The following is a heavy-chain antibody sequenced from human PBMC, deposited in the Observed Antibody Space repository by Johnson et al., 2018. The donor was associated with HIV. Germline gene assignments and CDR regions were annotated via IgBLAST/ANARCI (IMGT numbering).Heavy chain of an antibody. D-gene: IGHD6-19*01. V-gene: IGHV3-23*04. CDR1: GFAFSSYP. CDR3: TTARNRLWSSSGWTGFWAFDM. CDR2: ISGGGGNT. J-gene: IGHJ3*02. Sequence: VQLVESGGGLVQPGGSLRLSCEASGFAFSSYPMSWVRQAPGKGLDWVSAISGGGGNTYYADSVKGRFTISRDNSKSTLYLQMNSLKTEDTAVYYCTTARNRLWSSSGWTGFWAFDMWGQGTMVTVSS.